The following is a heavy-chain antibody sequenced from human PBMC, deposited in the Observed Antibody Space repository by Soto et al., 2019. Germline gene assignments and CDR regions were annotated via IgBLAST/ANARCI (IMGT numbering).Heavy chain of an antibody. J-gene: IGHJ5*02. CDR3: AKNQGVELVPLATVDWFDP. Sequence: GGSLRLSCAASGFIFENFGMSWVRQAPGKGLEWISSISGSGFKEYYADSVKGRLTISRDNSKSTVYLELNNLSAEDTAVYHCAKNQGVELVPLATVDWFDPWGQGSVVTVSS. CDR1: GFIFENFG. D-gene: IGHD1-26*01. CDR2: ISGSGFKE. V-gene: IGHV3-23*01.